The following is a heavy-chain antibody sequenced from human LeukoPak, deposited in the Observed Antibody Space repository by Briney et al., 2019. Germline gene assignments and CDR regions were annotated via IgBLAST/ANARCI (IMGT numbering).Heavy chain of an antibody. V-gene: IGHV3-23*01. CDR1: GFTFSSYA. D-gene: IGHD3-9*01. CDR2: IGAGGGST. J-gene: IGHJ4*02. Sequence: GGSLRLSCATSGFTFSSYAMSWVRQAPGKGLEWVSGIGAGGGSTYYADSVKGRFTISRDNSKNTLYLQMNGLRTEDTAVYYCAKAEGYDILTGLDYWGQGTLVTVSS. CDR3: AKAEGYDILTGLDY.